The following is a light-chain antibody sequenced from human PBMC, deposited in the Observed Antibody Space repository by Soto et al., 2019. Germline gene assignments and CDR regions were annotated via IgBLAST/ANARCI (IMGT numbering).Light chain of an antibody. J-gene: IGLJ1*01. CDR3: CSYVGATTYV. Sequence: QSALTQPASVSGSPGQSITISCTGTSITVGGFNVVSWYQQHPGKAPKVIIYEGIKRPSGVSNRFSGSNSGSTASLTISGLQAEDEADYYCCSYVGATTYVFGTGTKVTVL. CDR1: SITVGGFNV. CDR2: EGI. V-gene: IGLV2-23*01.